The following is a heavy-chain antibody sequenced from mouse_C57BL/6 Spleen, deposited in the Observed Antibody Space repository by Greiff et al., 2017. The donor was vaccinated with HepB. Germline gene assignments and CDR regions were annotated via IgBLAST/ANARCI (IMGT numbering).Heavy chain of an antibody. CDR1: GYAFSSSW. CDR3: ARADGSSPAWFAS. CDR2: IYPGDGDT. J-gene: IGHJ3*01. Sequence: VQLQQSGPELVKPGASVKISCKASGYAFSSSWMNWVKQRPGKGLEWIGRIYPGDGDTNYNGKVKGKATLTADKSSSTAYMHLSSLTSEDSAVYFCARADGSSPAWFASWGQGTLVTVSA. V-gene: IGHV1-82*01. D-gene: IGHD1-1*01.